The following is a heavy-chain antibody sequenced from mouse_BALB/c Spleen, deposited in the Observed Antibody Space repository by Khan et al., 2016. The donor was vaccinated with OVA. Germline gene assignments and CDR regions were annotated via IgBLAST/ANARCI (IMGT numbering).Heavy chain of an antibody. J-gene: IGHJ3*01. CDR2: VSSGGHYT. D-gene: IGHD1-1*01. V-gene: IGHV5-6*01. Sequence: EVELVESGGDLVKPGGSLKLSCAASGFTFSTYGMSWVRQTPDKRLEWVATVSSGGHYTYYPDTVKGRFTISRDNAKNTLYLQMSSLKSEDTAMFYCARNAYYDDSKRFAYWGQGTLVTVSA. CDR3: ARNAYYDDSKRFAY. CDR1: GFTFSTYG.